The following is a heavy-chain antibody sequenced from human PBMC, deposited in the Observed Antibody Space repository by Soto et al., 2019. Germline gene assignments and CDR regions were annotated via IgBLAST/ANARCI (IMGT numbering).Heavy chain of an antibody. J-gene: IGHJ4*02. CDR2: ISGFNGNT. V-gene: IGHV1-18*01. Sequence: ASVKISCKASGYTFNFYGITWVRQAPGQGLEWMGWISGFNGNTNYAADLQGRVTMTTDTSTSTAYMELRGLRSDDTAVYYCARIGVSSGHESPDFDSWGQGTLVTVSS. CDR3: ARIGVSSGHESPDFDS. CDR1: GYTFNFYG. D-gene: IGHD3-16*01.